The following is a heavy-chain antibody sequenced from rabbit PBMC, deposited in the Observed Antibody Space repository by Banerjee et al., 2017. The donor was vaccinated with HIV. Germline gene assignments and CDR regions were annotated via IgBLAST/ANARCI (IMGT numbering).Heavy chain of an antibody. V-gene: IGHV1S7*01. CDR1: GIDFSSYG. D-gene: IGHD8-1*01. CDR2: IYPDYGST. CDR3: ARERYAATSYNL. J-gene: IGHJ4*01. Sequence: QLVESGGGLVTLGGSLKLSCKASGIDFSSYGISWVRQAPGKGLEWIAYIYPDYGSTDYASWVNGRFTISLDNAQNTVYLQLNSLTGADTATYFCARERYAATSYNLWGPGTLVTVS.